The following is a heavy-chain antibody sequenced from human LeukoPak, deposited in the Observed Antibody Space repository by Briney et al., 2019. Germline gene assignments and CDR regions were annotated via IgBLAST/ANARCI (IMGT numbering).Heavy chain of an antibody. V-gene: IGHV4-4*07. CDR3: ARGGSGPDLGYYYGLDV. CDR2: IYTSGST. J-gene: IGHJ6*02. D-gene: IGHD2-15*01. CDR1: GGSISSYY. Sequence: PSETLSLTCTVSGGSISSYYWRWIRQPAGKGLEWIGRIYTSGSTNYNPSLKSRVTMSVDTSKNQFSLKLSSVTAADTAVYYCARGGSGPDLGYYYGLDVWGQGTTVTVSS.